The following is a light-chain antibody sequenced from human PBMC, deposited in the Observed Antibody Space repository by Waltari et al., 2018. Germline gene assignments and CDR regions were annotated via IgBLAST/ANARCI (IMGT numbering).Light chain of an antibody. CDR1: SSNIGAGYD. V-gene: IGLV1-40*01. J-gene: IGLJ2*01. CDR3: QSYDSSLGGPV. CDR2: GNS. Sequence: QSVLTQPPSVSGAPGQRVTISCTGSSSNIGAGYDVNWYQQLPGKAPKLLIHGNSNRPSGVPDRISGSKSGTSASLAITGLQAEDEADYYCQSYDSSLGGPVFGGGTKLTVL.